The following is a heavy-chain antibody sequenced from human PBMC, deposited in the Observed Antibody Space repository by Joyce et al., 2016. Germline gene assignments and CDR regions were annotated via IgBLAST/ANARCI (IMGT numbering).Heavy chain of an antibody. V-gene: IGHV3-21*01. D-gene: IGHD3-16*01. J-gene: IGHJ6*02. CDR1: GSTFSSSS. CDR3: ARGGISYYYATDV. CDR2: ISATSYYI. Sequence: QLVESGGGVVKAGGSLRLSCEASGSTFSSSSMSWFRQAPGKGLEWVAAISATSYYIFHAETVRGRFTVSRDNAKKTLYLQMNSLRAEDSAVFYCARGGISYYYATDVWGQGTTVTVSS.